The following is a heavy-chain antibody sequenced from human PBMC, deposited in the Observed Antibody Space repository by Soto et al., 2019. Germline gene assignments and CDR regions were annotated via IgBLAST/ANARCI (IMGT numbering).Heavy chain of an antibody. CDR3: AFARGGRGYSGYDPHYYYYYGMDV. Sequence: GASVKVSCKASGGTFSSYAISWVRQAPGQGLEWMGGIIPIFGTANYAQKFQGRVTITAGESTSTAYMELSSLRSEDTAVYYCAFARGGRGYSGYDPHYYYYYGMDVWGQGTTVTVSS. CDR1: GGTFSSYA. V-gene: IGHV1-69*13. D-gene: IGHD5-12*01. J-gene: IGHJ6*02. CDR2: IIPIFGTA.